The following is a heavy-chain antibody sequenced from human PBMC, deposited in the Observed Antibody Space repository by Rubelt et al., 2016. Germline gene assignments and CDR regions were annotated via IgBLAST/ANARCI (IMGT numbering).Heavy chain of an antibody. CDR1: GGSFSGYY. J-gene: IGHJ3*02. CDR3: ARDPIVPAARLSDAFDI. CDR2: IHHSGST. D-gene: IGHD2-2*01. Sequence: QVQLQQWGAGLLKPSETLSLTCAVYGGSFSGYYWSWIRQPPGKGLEWIGEIHHSGSTNYNPSLKSRVTISVDTSKNQFSLKLRSVTAAETAVYYCARDPIVPAARLSDAFDIWGQGTMVTVSS. V-gene: IGHV4-34*01.